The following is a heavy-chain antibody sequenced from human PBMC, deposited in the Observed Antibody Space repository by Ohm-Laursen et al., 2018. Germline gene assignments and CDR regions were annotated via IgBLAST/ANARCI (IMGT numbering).Heavy chain of an antibody. J-gene: IGHJ2*01. CDR1: GGSFSGYY. Sequence: PSETLSLTCAVYGGSFSGYYWSWIRQPPGKGLEWIGYIYYSGSTNYNPSLKSRVTISVDTSKNQFSLKLSSVTAADTAVYYCASRELLPWYFDLWGRGTLVTVSS. V-gene: IGHV4-59*08. D-gene: IGHD1-26*01. CDR2: IYYSGST. CDR3: ASRELLPWYFDL.